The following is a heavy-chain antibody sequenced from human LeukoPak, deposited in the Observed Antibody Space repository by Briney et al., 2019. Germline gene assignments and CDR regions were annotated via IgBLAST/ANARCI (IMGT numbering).Heavy chain of an antibody. V-gene: IGHV4-4*07. CDR3: ARASLTVTTFRFDY. CDR2: IYTSGST. Sequence: PSETLSLTCTVSGGSISSYYWSWIRQPAGKGLGWIGRIYTSGSTNYNPPLKSRVTISVDTSKNQFSLKLSSVTAADTAVYYCARASLTVTTFRFDYWGQGTLVTVSS. CDR1: GGSISSYY. D-gene: IGHD4-17*01. J-gene: IGHJ4*02.